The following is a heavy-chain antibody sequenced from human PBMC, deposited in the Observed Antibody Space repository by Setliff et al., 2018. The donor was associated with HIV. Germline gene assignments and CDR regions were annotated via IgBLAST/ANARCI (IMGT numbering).Heavy chain of an antibody. Sequence: GGSLRLSCAATGFTFSSYGMTWVRQAPGKGLEWVSTISDGVSGTYYADSVKGRFTISRDNSKNTLWLQMNSLRAEDTAVYFCARDLGCSSTTCHSVPDYWGQGILVTVSS. V-gene: IGHV3-23*01. CDR1: GFTFSSYG. CDR3: ARDLGCSSTTCHSVPDY. D-gene: IGHD2-2*01. J-gene: IGHJ4*02. CDR2: ISDGVSGT.